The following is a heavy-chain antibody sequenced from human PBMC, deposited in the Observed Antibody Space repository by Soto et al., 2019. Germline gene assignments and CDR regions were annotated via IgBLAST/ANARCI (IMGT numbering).Heavy chain of an antibody. CDR1: GFTFSSYS. D-gene: IGHD6-13*01. CDR3: VKEKQQLVWEDFDD. Sequence: XGSLRDSVSASGFTFSSYSMHWVRQAPGKGLEYVSAISSNGGSTYYADSVKGRFTISRDNSKNTLYLQMSSLRAEDTAVYYCVKEKQQLVWEDFDDWGQGTLVTVSS. CDR2: ISSNGGST. V-gene: IGHV3-64D*09. J-gene: IGHJ4*02.